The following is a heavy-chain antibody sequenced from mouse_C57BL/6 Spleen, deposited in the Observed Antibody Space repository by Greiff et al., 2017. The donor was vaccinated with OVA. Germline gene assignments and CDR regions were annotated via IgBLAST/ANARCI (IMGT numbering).Heavy chain of an antibody. CDR2: FNPGRCGP. V-gene: IGHV1-54*01. D-gene: IGHD2-5*01. CDR3: AREDYSNYGGFAY. J-gene: IGHJ3*01. CDR1: GYAFTNYL. Sequence: QVQLQQSGAELVRPGTSVKVSCTASGYAFTNYLIEWVKQRPGQGLEWIGVFNPGRCGPNYNETFHGKATLTAAKSSSTAYRQLSSRTSEDSAVYFCAREDYSNYGGFAYWGQGTLVTVSA.